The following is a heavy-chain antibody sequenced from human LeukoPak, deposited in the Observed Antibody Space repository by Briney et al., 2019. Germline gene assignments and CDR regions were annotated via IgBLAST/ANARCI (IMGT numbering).Heavy chain of an antibody. V-gene: IGHV3-11*04. CDR2: ISGTGTTI. J-gene: IGHJ4*02. CDR3: AVQITMIVVVPYFDY. Sequence: GGSLRLSCAASGLSFSDYYMTWIRQAPGKGLEWVSSISGTGTTIYSADSVRGRFTVSRDNARNSLFLHMNSLRAEDTAVYYCAVQITMIVVVPYFDYWGQGTLVTVSS. D-gene: IGHD3-22*01. CDR1: GLSFSDYY.